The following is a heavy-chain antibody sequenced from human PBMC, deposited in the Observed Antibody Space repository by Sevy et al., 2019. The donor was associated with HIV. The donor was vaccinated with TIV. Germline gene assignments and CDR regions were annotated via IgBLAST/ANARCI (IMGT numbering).Heavy chain of an antibody. D-gene: IGHD1-1*01. CDR1: GFTFRSFS. CDR2: IWYDGRTE. Sequence: GGSLRLSCVASGFTFRSFSMHWVRQAPGKGLEWVTAIWYDGRTERNADSVQGRFTITSDNSKKTLYLQMNSLRDEDTAIYYCARDAARVIVPTAGFDSWGQGTLVTVSS. J-gene: IGHJ5*01. CDR3: ARDAARVIVPTAGFDS. V-gene: IGHV3-33*01.